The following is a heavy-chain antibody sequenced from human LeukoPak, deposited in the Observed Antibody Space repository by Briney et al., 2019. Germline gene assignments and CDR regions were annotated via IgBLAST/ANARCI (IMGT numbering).Heavy chain of an antibody. J-gene: IGHJ4*02. D-gene: IGHD6-19*01. CDR3: AGRGIAVAGGFDY. V-gene: IGHV4-39*01. Sequence: PSETLSLTCTVSGGSISSSSYYWGGIRQPPGKGLVGMGSIYYSGSTYYNPSLKSRVTISVDTSKNQFPQTLSSVTAADTAVYYCAGRGIAVAGGFDYWGEGTLVTVSS. CDR1: GGSISSSSYY. CDR2: IYYSGST.